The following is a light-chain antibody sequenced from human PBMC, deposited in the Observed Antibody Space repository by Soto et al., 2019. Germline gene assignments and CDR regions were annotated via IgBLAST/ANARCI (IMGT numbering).Light chain of an antibody. CDR1: QSISSW. CDR2: DAS. V-gene: IGKV1-5*01. Sequence: DIQMTQSPSTLPASVGDRVTITCRASQSISSWLAWYQQKPGQAPKLLIYDASNLESGVPLRFSGSGSGTEFTLTTSSLQPHDFATYYCQQYETYVNPFGQGTQPEIK. CDR3: QQYETYVNP. J-gene: IGKJ2*01.